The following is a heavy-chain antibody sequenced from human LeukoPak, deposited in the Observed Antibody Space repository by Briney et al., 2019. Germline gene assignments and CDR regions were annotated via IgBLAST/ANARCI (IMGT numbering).Heavy chain of an antibody. Sequence: PGGSLRLSCAASGFTFSSYWMSWVRQAPGKGLEWVANIKQDGSEKYYVDSVKGRFTISRDNAKNSLYLQMNSLRAADTAVYYCARRLLWFGELFYWFDPWGQGTLVTVSS. CDR2: IKQDGSEK. D-gene: IGHD3-10*01. CDR1: GFTFSSYW. J-gene: IGHJ5*02. CDR3: ARRLLWFGELFYWFDP. V-gene: IGHV3-7*01.